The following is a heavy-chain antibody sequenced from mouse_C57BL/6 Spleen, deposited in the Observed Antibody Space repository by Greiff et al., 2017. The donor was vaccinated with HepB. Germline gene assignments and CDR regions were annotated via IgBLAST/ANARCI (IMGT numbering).Heavy chain of an antibody. CDR1: GYAFSSSW. D-gene: IGHD4-1*01. V-gene: IGHV1-82*01. Sequence: VQLQQSGPELVKPGASVKISCKASGYAFSSSWMNWVKQRPGKGLEWIGRIYPGDGDTNYNGKFKGKATLTADKSSSTAYMQLSSLTSEDSAVYCCARLTGTGAMDYWGQGTSVTVSS. CDR3: ARLTGTGAMDY. J-gene: IGHJ4*01. CDR2: IYPGDGDT.